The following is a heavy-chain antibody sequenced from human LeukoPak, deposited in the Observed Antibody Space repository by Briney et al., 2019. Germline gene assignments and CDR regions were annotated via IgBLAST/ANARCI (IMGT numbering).Heavy chain of an antibody. CDR3: ARGYRGEVVGEDWFDP. Sequence: SETLSLTCAVYGGSFSGYYWSWIRQPPGKGLEWIGDISHSGSTNYNPSLKSRVTISVDTSKNQFSLNLSSVTAADTAVYYCARGYRGEVVGEDWFDPWGQGTLVTVSS. CDR1: GGSFSGYY. CDR2: ISHSGST. V-gene: IGHV4-34*01. J-gene: IGHJ5*02. D-gene: IGHD2-15*01.